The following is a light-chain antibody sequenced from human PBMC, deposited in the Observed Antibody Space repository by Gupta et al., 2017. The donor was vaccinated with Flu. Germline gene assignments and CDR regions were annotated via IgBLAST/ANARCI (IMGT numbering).Light chain of an antibody. Sequence: EIVLTQSPDTLSLSPGERAALSCRASESVSTYLAWYQHKPSQAPRLLIYDASNRAAGVPARFSGSGSGTDFTLTISSLEPEDFAVYYCQQRSNWFTFGGGTKVEI. CDR2: DAS. CDR3: QQRSNWFT. J-gene: IGKJ4*01. V-gene: IGKV3-11*01. CDR1: ESVSTY.